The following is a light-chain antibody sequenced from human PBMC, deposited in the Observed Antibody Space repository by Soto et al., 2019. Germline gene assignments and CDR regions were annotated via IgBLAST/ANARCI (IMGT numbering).Light chain of an antibody. CDR2: KAS. J-gene: IGKJ2*02. CDR3: QQYNSVPRT. CDR1: QSISSW. V-gene: IGKV1-5*03. Sequence: DIPMTQSTSTLSASVGDRVTITCRASQSISSWLAWYQQKPGKAPKLLIYKASSLESGVPSRFSGSGSGTEFTLNIGSLQPDDFATYYCQQYNSVPRTFGQGTKLEIK.